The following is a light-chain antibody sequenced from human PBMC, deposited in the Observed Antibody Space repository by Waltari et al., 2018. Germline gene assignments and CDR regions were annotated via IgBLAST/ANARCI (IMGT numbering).Light chain of an antibody. CDR1: QALNNW. V-gene: IGKV1-5*03. CDR2: KAS. J-gene: IGKJ1*01. Sequence: DIQMTQSPSTLSVAVGDRVTFTCRASQALNNWLAWYQQKPGKAPKVLIYKASILESGVSSRFSGSGSGTEFTLTINSLQADDSATYYCQQYKSYPVTFGPGTKVDVK. CDR3: QQYKSYPVT.